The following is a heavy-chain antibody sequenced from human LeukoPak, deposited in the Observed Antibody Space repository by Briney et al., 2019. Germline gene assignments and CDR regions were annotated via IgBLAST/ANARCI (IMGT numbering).Heavy chain of an antibody. J-gene: IGHJ4*02. Sequence: SETLSLTCTVSGGSISSSSYYWGWIRQPPGKGLEWIGSIYYSGSTYYNPSLKSRVTISVDTSKNQFSLKLSSVTAADTAVYYCAREGRIADLGGLVDYWGQGTLVTVSS. V-gene: IGHV4-39*02. D-gene: IGHD6-13*01. CDR1: GGSISSSSYY. CDR3: AREGRIADLGGLVDY. CDR2: IYYSGST.